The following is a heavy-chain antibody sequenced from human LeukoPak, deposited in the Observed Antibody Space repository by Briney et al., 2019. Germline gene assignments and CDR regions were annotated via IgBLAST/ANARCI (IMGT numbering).Heavy chain of an antibody. V-gene: IGHV4-39*01. Sequence: ASETLSLTCTVSGGSISSSSYYWGWSRQPPGKGLEWIGSIYYSGSTYYNPSLKSRVTISVDTSKNQFSLKLSSVTAADTAVYYCARHGGGDYYGSSGYYRDAFDIWGQGTMVTVSS. CDR3: ARHGGGDYYGSSGYYRDAFDI. D-gene: IGHD3-22*01. J-gene: IGHJ3*02. CDR2: IYYSGST. CDR1: GGSISSSSYY.